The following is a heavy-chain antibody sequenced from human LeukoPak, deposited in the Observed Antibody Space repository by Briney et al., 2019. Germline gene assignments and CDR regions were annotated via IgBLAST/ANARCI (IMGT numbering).Heavy chain of an antibody. V-gene: IGHV3-30*04. CDR2: ISFDGSNK. J-gene: IGHJ6*02. Sequence: GRSLRLSCAASGFTFSSYAMHWVRQAPGKGLEWVAVISFDGSNKYYAASVKSRFTISRDNSKNTLYLQMNSLRAEDTAVYYCAREEDGDYYYYDGMDVWGQGTTVTVSS. D-gene: IGHD4-17*01. CDR1: GFTFSSYA. CDR3: AREEDGDYYYYDGMDV.